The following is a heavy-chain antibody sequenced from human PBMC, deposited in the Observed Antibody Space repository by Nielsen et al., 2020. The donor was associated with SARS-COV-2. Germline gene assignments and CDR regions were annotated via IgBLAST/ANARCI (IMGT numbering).Heavy chain of an antibody. D-gene: IGHD4-17*01. V-gene: IGHV5-10-1*01. CDR2: IDPSDSYT. Sequence: GESLKISCKGSGYSFTSYWITWVRQMPGKGLEWMGRIDPSDSYTNYSPSFQGHVTISADKSISTAYLQWSSLKASDTAIYYCARHSRTVTDGGFCFDYWCQGTLVTVSS. J-gene: IGHJ4*02. CDR3: ARHSRTVTDGGFCFDY. CDR1: GYSFTSYW.